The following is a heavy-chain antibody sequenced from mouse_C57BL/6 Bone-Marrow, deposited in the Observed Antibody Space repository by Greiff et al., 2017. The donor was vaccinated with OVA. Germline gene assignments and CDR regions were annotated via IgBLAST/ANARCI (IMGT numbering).Heavy chain of an antibody. D-gene: IGHD1-1*01. CDR1: GYTFTNYW. CDR2: IAPSDSYI. Sequence: QVQLQQPGAELVRPGTSVKLSCKASGYTFTNYWMHWVKQRPGQGLEWIGVIAPSDSYINYNQKFKGRATLTVDTSSSTAYMHLSSLPSEDSAVYYCAHYGSRLYLHYWGQGTSLTVSS. CDR3: AHYGSRLYLHY. V-gene: IGHV1-59*01. J-gene: IGHJ2*02.